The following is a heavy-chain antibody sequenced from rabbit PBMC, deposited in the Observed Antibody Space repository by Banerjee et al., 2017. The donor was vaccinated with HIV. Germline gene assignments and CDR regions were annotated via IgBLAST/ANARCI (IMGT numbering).Heavy chain of an antibody. V-gene: IGHV1S40*01. CDR3: ARDADDSGGFVFNL. J-gene: IGHJ4*01. D-gene: IGHD1-1*01. Sequence: QSLEESGGDLVKPGASLTLTCTASGFDLSSDYYMCWVRQAPGKGLEWIACIYTSSGSTWYANWAKGRFTISKTSSTTVTLQMTSLTAADTATYFCARDADDSGGFVFNLWGQGTLVTVS. CDR2: IYTSSGST. CDR1: GFDLSSDYY.